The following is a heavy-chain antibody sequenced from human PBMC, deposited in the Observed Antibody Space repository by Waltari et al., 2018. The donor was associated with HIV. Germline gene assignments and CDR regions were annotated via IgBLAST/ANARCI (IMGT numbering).Heavy chain of an antibody. CDR2: INPEGTIT. D-gene: IGHD1-1*01. Sequence: EVLLVESGGGSVQPGGSLTISCAAPGLTFSSHLMQWVRQVPGKGLVWVSRINPEGTITTYADSVKGRFTVSRDNAKNTLYLQMNSLRVEDTALYYCARGWNIDYWGQGTLVTVSS. CDR3: ARGWNIDY. CDR1: GLTFSSHL. J-gene: IGHJ4*02. V-gene: IGHV3-74*03.